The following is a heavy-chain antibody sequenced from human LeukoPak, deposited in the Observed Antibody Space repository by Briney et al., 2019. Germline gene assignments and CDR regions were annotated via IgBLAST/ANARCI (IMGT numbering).Heavy chain of an antibody. CDR1: GYSFINYW. CDR2: IYPGDSDT. J-gene: IGHJ4*02. Sequence: GESLKISCKGSGYSFINYWIAWVRQMPGKGLEWMGMIYPGDSDTRYSPSFQGQVTISADKSISTAYLQWNSLKASDTAMCYCARRAYCGGDCYTDYWGQGTLVTVSS. D-gene: IGHD2-21*02. CDR3: ARRAYCGGDCYTDY. V-gene: IGHV5-51*01.